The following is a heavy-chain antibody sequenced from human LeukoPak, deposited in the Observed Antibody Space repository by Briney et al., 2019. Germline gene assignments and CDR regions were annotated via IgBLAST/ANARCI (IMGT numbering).Heavy chain of an antibody. Sequence: SETLSLTCTVSGGSISSSSYYWGWIRQPPGKGLEWIGSIYYSGSTYYNPSLKSRVTISVDTSKNQFSLKLSSVTAADTAVHYCATIAAAGPSGIDYWGQGTLVTVSS. V-gene: IGHV4-39*01. CDR3: ATIAAAGPSGIDY. D-gene: IGHD6-13*01. J-gene: IGHJ4*02. CDR2: IYYSGST. CDR1: GGSISSSSYY.